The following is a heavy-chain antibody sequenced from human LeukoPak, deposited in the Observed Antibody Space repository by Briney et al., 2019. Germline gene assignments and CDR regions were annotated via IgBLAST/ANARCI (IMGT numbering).Heavy chain of an antibody. D-gene: IGHD6-19*01. CDR3: ARAQTGIAVAGIDY. CDR2: IYYSGST. V-gene: IGHV4-59*01. CDR1: GGSISSYY. Sequence: SETLSLTCTVSGGSISSYYWSWIRRPPGKGLEWIGYIYYSGSTNYNPSLKSRVTISVDTSKNQFSLKLSSVTAADTAVYYCARAQTGIAVAGIDYWGQGTLVTVSS. J-gene: IGHJ4*02.